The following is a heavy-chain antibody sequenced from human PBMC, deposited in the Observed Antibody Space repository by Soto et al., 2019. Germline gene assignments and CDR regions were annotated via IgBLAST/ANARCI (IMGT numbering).Heavy chain of an antibody. CDR3: ARDYYDSSVYDPLGAFDI. J-gene: IGHJ3*02. Sequence: ASVKVSCKSSGYTFTGYYMHWVRQAPGQGLEWMGWINPNSGGTNYAQKFQGRVTMTRDTSISTAYMELSRLRSDDTAVYYCARDYYDSSVYDPLGAFDIWGQGTMVTVSS. D-gene: IGHD3-22*01. CDR1: GYTFTGYY. V-gene: IGHV1-2*02. CDR2: INPNSGGT.